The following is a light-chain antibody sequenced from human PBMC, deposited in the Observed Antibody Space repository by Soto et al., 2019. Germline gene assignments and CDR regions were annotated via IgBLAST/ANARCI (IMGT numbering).Light chain of an antibody. V-gene: IGLV2-14*01. J-gene: IGLJ1*01. Sequence: QSVLTQPASVSGSPGQSITISCTGFSSDVGDYNYVSWYQQHPGKAPKLMLYDVSNRPSGISNRFSGSKSGNTASLTISGLQAEVEADYYCSSYTSSSTLFGTGTKLTVL. CDR3: SSYTSSSTL. CDR1: SSDVGDYNY. CDR2: DVS.